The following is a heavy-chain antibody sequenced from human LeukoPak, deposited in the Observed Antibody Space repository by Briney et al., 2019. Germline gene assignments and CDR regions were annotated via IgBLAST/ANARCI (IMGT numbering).Heavy chain of an antibody. CDR2: ISYDGSNK. J-gene: IGHJ4*02. CDR1: GFTFSSYA. Sequence: PGGSLRLSCAAYGFTFSSYAMHWVRQAPGKGLEWVAVISYDGSNKYYADSVKGRFTISRDNSKNTLYLQMNSLRAEDTAVYYCATVYPFDYWGQGTLVTVSS. V-gene: IGHV3-30*04. D-gene: IGHD2/OR15-2a*01. CDR3: ATVYPFDY.